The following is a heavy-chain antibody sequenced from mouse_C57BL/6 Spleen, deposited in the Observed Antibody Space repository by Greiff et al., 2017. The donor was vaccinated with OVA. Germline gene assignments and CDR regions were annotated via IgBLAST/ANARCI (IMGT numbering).Heavy chain of an antibody. D-gene: IGHD3-3*01. CDR1: GYTFTDYN. CDR2: LNPNNGGT. CDR3: AREGLAFDY. J-gene: IGHJ2*01. Sequence: VHVKQSGPELVKPGASVKMSCKASGYTFTDYNMHWVKQSHGKSLEWIGYLNPNNGGTSYNQKFKGKATLTVNKSSSTAYMELRSLTSEDSAVYYCAREGLAFDYWGQGTTLTVSS. V-gene: IGHV1-22*01.